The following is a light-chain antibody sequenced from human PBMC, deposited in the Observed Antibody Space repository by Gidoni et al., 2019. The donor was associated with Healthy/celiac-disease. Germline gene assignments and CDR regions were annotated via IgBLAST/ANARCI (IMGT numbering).Light chain of an antibody. Sequence: EIVLTQSPATLSLSPGERATLSCRASQSFSSYLAWYQKKPGQAPRLLIYDASNRATGIPARFSGSVSGTDFTLTISSLEPEDFAVYYCQQRSNWPPLTFXGXTKVEIK. CDR1: QSFSSY. CDR2: DAS. J-gene: IGKJ4*01. CDR3: QQRSNWPPLT. V-gene: IGKV3-11*01.